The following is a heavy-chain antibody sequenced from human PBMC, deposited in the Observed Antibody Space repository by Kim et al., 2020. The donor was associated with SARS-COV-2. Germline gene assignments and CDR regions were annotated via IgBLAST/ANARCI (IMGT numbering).Heavy chain of an antibody. J-gene: IGHJ6*02. CDR1: GYTFTSYD. D-gene: IGHD6-13*01. CDR2: MNPNSGNT. V-gene: IGHV1-8*01. CDR3: ARGGSSWSQYYANYGMDV. Sequence: ASVKVSCKASGYTFTSYDINWVRQATGQGLEWMGWMNPNSGNTGYAQKFQGRVTMTRNTSISTAYMELSSLRSEDTAVYYCARGGSSWSQYYANYGMDVWGQGTTVTVSS.